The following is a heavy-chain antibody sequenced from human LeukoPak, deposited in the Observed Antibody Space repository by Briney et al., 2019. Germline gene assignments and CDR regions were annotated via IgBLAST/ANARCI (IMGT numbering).Heavy chain of an antibody. D-gene: IGHD6-13*01. CDR1: GGSISSGGYY. CDR3: ASDGIAAAEDLGY. Sequence: PSETLSLTCTVSGGSISSGGYYWSWIRQPPGKGLEWIGYIYHSGGTYYNPSLKSRVTISVDRSKNQFSLKLSSVTAADTAVYYCASDGIAAAEDLGYWGQGTLVTVSS. V-gene: IGHV4-30-2*01. CDR2: IYHSGGT. J-gene: IGHJ4*02.